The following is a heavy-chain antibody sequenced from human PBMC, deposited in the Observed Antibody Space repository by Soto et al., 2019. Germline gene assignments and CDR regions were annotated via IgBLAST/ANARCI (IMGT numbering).Heavy chain of an antibody. V-gene: IGHV4-31*03. J-gene: IGHJ5*02. D-gene: IGHD1-26*01. Sequence: SETLSLTCTVSGGSISSGGYYWSWIRPHPGKGLEWIGYIYYSGSTYYNPSLKSRVTISVDTSKNQFSLKLSSVTAADTAVYYCARAALRWGNWFDPWGQGTLVTVSS. CDR2: IYYSGST. CDR3: ARAALRWGNWFDP. CDR1: GGSISSGGYY.